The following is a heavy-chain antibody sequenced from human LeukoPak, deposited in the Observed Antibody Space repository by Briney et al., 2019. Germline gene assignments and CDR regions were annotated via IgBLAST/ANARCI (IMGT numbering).Heavy chain of an antibody. D-gene: IGHD3-10*01. J-gene: IGHJ3*02. CDR2: INPNSGGT. CDR3: ARVRAKIRGYAFDI. V-gene: IGHV1-2*02. Sequence: ASVKVSCKASGYTFTSYDINWVRQAPGQGLEWMGWINPNSGGTNYAQKFQGRVTMTRDTSISTAYMELSRLRSDDTAVYYCARVRAKIRGYAFDIWGQGTMVTVSS. CDR1: GYTFTSYD.